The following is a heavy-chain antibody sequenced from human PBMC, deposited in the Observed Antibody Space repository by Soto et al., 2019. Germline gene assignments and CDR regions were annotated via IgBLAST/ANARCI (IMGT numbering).Heavy chain of an antibody. Sequence: WQTLSLTCTVSGDSISTYYWNWIRQSAEKGLEWIGRISATGTTTYIPSRKSRITLSVDTSKNEFSLNLTFVTAADTAVYFCAREHSGATDFWGPGTLMAVS. D-gene: IGHD7-27*01. CDR2: ISATGTT. CDR1: GDSISTYY. J-gene: IGHJ4*03. V-gene: IGHV4-4*07. CDR3: AREHSGATDF.